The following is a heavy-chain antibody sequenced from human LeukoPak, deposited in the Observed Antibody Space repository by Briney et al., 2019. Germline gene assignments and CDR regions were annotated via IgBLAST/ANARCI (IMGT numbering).Heavy chain of an antibody. CDR1: GGTFSSYT. D-gene: IGHD4/OR15-4a*01. Sequence: SVKVSCKASGGTFSSYTISWVRQAPGQGLEWMGRIIPILGMANYAQKFQGRVTITADKSTSTAYMELSSLRSEDTAVYYCARGYGATIYYFDYWGQGTLVTVSS. CDR2: IIPILGMA. V-gene: IGHV1-69*02. CDR3: ARGYGATIYYFDY. J-gene: IGHJ4*02.